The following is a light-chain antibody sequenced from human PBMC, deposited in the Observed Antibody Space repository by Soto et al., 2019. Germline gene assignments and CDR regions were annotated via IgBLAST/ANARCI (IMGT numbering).Light chain of an antibody. CDR1: SSDVGSYDY. J-gene: IGLJ1*01. CDR2: DVN. CDR3: CAYSTSGTHV. Sequence: QSALTQPASVSGSPGQSITFSCTGTSSDVGSYDYVSWHQQYPGKAPKLIIYDVNNRPSGVSSRFSGSKSGNTASLTISGLQTEDEADYYCCAYSTSGTHVFGTGTKLTV. V-gene: IGLV2-14*03.